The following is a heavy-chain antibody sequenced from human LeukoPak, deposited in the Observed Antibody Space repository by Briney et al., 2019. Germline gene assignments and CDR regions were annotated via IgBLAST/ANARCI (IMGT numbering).Heavy chain of an antibody. CDR2: ISAYNGNT. CDR1: GYTFTSYG. V-gene: IGHV1-18*01. CDR3: AREPCGGDCYEGGGNWFDP. J-gene: IGHJ5*02. D-gene: IGHD2-21*02. Sequence: ASVKVSCKASGYTFTSYGISWVRQAPGQGLEWMGWISAYNGNTNYAQKLQGRVTMTTDTSTSTAYMELRSLRSDDTAVYYCAREPCGGDCYEGGGNWFDPWGQGTLVTVSS.